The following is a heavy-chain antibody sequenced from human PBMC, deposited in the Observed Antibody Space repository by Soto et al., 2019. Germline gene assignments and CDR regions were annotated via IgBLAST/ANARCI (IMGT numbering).Heavy chain of an antibody. J-gene: IGHJ5*02. D-gene: IGHD3-22*01. V-gene: IGHV1-69*02. CDR2: IIPILGIA. CDR1: GGTFSSYT. Sequence: GASVKVSCKASGGTFSSYTISWVRQAPGQGLEWMGRIIPILGIANYAQKFQGRVTITADKSTSTAYMELSSLRSEDTAVYYCAGTEYYYDSSGSHNWFDPWGQGTLVTVSS. CDR3: AGTEYYYDSSGSHNWFDP.